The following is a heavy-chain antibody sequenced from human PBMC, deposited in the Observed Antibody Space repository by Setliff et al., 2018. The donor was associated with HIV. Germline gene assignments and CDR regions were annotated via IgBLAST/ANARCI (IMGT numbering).Heavy chain of an antibody. D-gene: IGHD5-18*01. Sequence: PGEALKISCKCSGYSFDTHWIDWVRQLPGKGLEWMGMIFPGDSDMTYSPSYQGRVKFSVDKSINTANLQWVSLKASDTAIYYCARRRAGGGNWIQSNWFDPWGQGTLVTVSS. CDR2: IFPGDSDM. CDR3: ARRRAGGGNWIQSNWFDP. V-gene: IGHV5-51*01. CDR1: GYSFDTHW. J-gene: IGHJ5*02.